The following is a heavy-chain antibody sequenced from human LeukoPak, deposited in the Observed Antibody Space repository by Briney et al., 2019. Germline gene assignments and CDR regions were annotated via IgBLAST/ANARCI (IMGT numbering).Heavy chain of an antibody. CDR2: IRYGGTNE. V-gene: IGHV3-30*02. J-gene: IGHJ6*02. D-gene: IGHD3-9*01. CDR3: ARDQHYDVLTAFGLDV. Sequence: GGSLRLSCAASGFTFSSFGMHWVRQAPGKGLEWVAFIRYGGTNEYYADSVKGRFTISRDNSKNTLSLLMNGLRVEATAVYYCARDQHYDVLTAFGLDVWGQGTTVTVSS. CDR1: GFTFSSFG.